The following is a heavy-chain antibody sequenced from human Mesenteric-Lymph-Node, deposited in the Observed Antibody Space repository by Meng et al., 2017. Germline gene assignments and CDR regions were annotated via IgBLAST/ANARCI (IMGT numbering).Heavy chain of an antibody. CDR2: INHRGST. Sequence: GSLRLSCAVYGGSFSGYYWSWIRQPPGKGREWIGEINHRGSTNYNPSLKSRVTISVDTSKNQFSLKLSSVTAADTAVYYCARGRRGIAVAGTRFDPWGQGTLVTVSS. V-gene: IGHV4-34*01. J-gene: IGHJ5*02. CDR3: ARGRRGIAVAGTRFDP. CDR1: GGSFSGYY. D-gene: IGHD6-19*01.